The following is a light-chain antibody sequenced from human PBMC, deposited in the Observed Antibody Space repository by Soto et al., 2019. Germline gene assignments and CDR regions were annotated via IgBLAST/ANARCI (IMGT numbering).Light chain of an antibody. J-gene: IGLJ1*01. CDR1: SSDVGGYNY. Sequence: TQPASVSGSPGQSITISCTGTSSDVGGYNYVSWYQQHPGKAPKLMIYEVSNRPSGVSNRFSGSKSGNTASLTISGLQAEDEADYYCSSYTSSTLYVFGTGTKLTVL. CDR2: EVS. CDR3: SSYTSSTLYV. V-gene: IGLV2-14*01.